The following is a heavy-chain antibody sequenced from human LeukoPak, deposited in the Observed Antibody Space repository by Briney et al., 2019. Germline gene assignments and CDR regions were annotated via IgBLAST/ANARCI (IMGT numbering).Heavy chain of an antibody. D-gene: IGHD6-19*01. CDR3: ATGRAKQWRFVVLRDTTEIDY. V-gene: IGHV1-2*02. CDR2: INPNSGGT. CDR1: GYTFTGYY. J-gene: IGHJ4*02. Sequence: ASVKVSCKASGYTFTGYYMHWVRQAPGQGLERMGWINPNSGGTNYAQKFQGRVTMTRDTSISTAYMELSRLRSDDTAVYYCATGRAKQWRFVVLRDTTEIDYWGQGTLVTVSS.